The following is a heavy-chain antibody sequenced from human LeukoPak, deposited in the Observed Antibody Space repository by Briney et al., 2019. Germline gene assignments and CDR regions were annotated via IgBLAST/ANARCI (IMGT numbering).Heavy chain of an antibody. V-gene: IGHV4-61*01. CDR3: ATFFDFWFGP. J-gene: IGHJ5*02. CDR2: IYLDGST. Sequence: PSETLSLTCTVSGVSVSSGSYFWSWIRQPPGEGPQWIGYIYLDGSTNYSPSLRSRVSISVDTSKNQFSLKLSSVTTADTAVYFCATFFDFWFGPWGQGTQVTVSS. D-gene: IGHD5/OR15-5a*01. CDR1: GVSVSSGSYF.